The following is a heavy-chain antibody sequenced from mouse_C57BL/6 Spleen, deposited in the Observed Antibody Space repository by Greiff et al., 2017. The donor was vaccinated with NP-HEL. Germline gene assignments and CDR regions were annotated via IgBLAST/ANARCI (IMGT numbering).Heavy chain of an antibody. V-gene: IGHV1-7*01. J-gene: IGHJ1*03. Sequence: QVQLQQPGAELAKPGASVKLSCKASGYTFTSYWMHWVKQRPGQGLEWIGYINPSSGYTKYNQKFKDKATLTADKSSSTAYMQLSSLTYEDSAVYYCGTVVARDWYFDVWGTGTTVTVSS. CDR2: INPSSGYT. CDR1: GYTFTSYW. D-gene: IGHD1-1*01. CDR3: GTVVARDWYFDV.